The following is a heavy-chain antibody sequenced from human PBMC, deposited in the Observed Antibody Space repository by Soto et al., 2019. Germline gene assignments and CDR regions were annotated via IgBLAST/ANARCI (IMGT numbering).Heavy chain of an antibody. D-gene: IGHD3-10*01. J-gene: IGHJ4*02. CDR2: INPILSMS. V-gene: IGHV1-69*02. Sequence: QVQLVQSGAEVKRPGSSVKVSCKASGDTFTFYYINWVRQAPALGLEWMGRINPILSMSNYAQRFQGRVTMTADKSTSTAYMELSSLRSEDTAIYYCASSYGSGYRAFDYWGQGALVTVSS. CDR1: GDTFTFYY. CDR3: ASSYGSGYRAFDY.